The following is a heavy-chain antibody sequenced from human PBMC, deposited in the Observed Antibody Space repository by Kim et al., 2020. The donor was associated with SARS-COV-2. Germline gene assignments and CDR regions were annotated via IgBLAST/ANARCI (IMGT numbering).Heavy chain of an antibody. CDR1: GFTFSSYA. CDR3: AKADRLMGWQEDVVLVATDYFDY. V-gene: IGHV3-23*01. CDR2: ISGSGGST. D-gene: IGHD2-15*01. J-gene: IGHJ4*02. Sequence: GGSLRLSCAASGFTFSSYAMSWVRQAPGKGLEWVSAISGSGGSTYYADSVKGRFTISRDNSKNTLYLQMNSLRAEDTAVYYCAKADRLMGWQEDVVLVATDYFDYWGQGTLVTVSS.